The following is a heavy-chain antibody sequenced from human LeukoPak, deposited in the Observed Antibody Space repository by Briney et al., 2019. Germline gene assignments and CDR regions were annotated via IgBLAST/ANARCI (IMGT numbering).Heavy chain of an antibody. Sequence: PSETLSLTCTVSGGSISGYYWSWMRQPPGKELEWIGYIYYSGSTNYNPSLKSRVTISVDTSKNQFSLNLSSVTAADTALYYCGSAGTSIAARITFDTWGQGTLVTVSS. D-gene: IGHD6-6*01. V-gene: IGHV4-59*01. J-gene: IGHJ5*02. CDR1: GGSISGYY. CDR2: IYYSGST. CDR3: GSAGTSIAARITFDT.